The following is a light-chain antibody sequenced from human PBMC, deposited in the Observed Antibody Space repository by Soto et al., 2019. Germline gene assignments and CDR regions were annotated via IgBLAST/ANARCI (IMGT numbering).Light chain of an antibody. CDR3: QQRSNWRST. V-gene: IGKV3-11*01. Sequence: EIVLTQSPATLSLSPGERATLSCRASQSVSSYLAWYQQKPGQAPRLLIYDASSRATGIPDRFSGSGSGTDFTLTISSLEPEDFAVYYCQQRSNWRSTFGQGTRLEIK. CDR2: DAS. CDR1: QSVSSY. J-gene: IGKJ5*01.